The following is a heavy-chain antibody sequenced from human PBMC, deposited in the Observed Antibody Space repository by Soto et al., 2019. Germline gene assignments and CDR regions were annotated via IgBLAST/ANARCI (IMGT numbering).Heavy chain of an antibody. CDR2: FCSKGSTT. D-gene: IGHD2-2*01. CDR1: GFSFSNYA. CDR3: VKEMARAAIGSLYYDYGMDV. J-gene: IGHJ6*02. Sequence: GGSLRLSCSASGFSFSNYAMHWVRQAPGKGLQYVSGFCSKGSTTYYADSVKGRFTISRDNSKNTLYLQMSSLRPEDTAVYYCVKEMARAAIGSLYYDYGMDVGGQGTTLTVSS. V-gene: IGHV3-64D*06.